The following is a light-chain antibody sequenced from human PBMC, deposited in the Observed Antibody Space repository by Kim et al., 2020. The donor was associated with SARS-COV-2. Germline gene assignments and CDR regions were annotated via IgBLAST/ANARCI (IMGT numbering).Light chain of an antibody. Sequence: GERATLSCRASQTVSRNCYAWNQQQPGQAPRHVMYDASNRATGIPDRCRGSGSGTDFIITISRLELEDYEVYYCKQYGSYPITFGGGTKVDIK. J-gene: IGKJ4*01. CDR2: DAS. CDR1: QTVSRNC. V-gene: IGKV3-20*01. CDR3: KQYGSYPIT.